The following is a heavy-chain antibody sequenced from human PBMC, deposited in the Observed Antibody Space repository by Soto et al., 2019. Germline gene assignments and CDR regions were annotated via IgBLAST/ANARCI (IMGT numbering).Heavy chain of an antibody. V-gene: IGHV4-4*02. J-gene: IGHJ4*02. CDR1: GGSISSSNW. CDR3: ARGQRAYCGRDCYPWTLDY. D-gene: IGHD2-21*02. CDR2: IYHSGST. Sequence: PSETLSLTCAVSGGSISSSNWWSWVRQPPGKGLEWIGEIYHSGSTNYNPSLKSRVTISVDKSKNQFSLKLSSVTAADTAVYYCARGQRAYCGRDCYPWTLDYWGQGTLVTVSS.